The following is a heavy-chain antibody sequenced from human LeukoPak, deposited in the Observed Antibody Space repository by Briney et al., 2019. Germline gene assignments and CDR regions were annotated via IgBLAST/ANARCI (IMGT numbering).Heavy chain of an antibody. CDR3: ARLGGRNDY. CDR1: GGSISSGSYY. Sequence: SETLSLTCTVSGGSISSGSYYWSWIRQRPGKGLEWIGEINHSGSTNYNPSLKSRVTISVDTSKNQFSLKLSSVTAADTAVYYCARLGGRNDYWGQGTLVTISS. D-gene: IGHD2-15*01. V-gene: IGHV4-39*07. J-gene: IGHJ4*02. CDR2: INHSGST.